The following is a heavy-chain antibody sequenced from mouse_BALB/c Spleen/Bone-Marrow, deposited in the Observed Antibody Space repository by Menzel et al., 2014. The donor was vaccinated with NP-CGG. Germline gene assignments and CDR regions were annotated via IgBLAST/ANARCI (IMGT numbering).Heavy chain of an antibody. CDR2: INPSNGGT. CDR1: GYTFTSYY. V-gene: IGHV1S16*01. Sequence: VQLQQSGAELVKPGASVKLSCKASGYTFTSYYMYWVKQRPGQGLEWFGEINPSNGGTNFNEKFKNKAALTVDKSSSTAYMQLSSLTSEDSAVYYCSRGRRDALDYWGQGTSVTGSS. CDR3: SRGRRDALDY. J-gene: IGHJ4*01.